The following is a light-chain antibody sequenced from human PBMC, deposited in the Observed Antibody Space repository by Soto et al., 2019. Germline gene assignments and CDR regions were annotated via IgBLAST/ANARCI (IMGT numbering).Light chain of an antibody. CDR1: SSDVGGYNY. J-gene: IGLJ2*01. CDR3: CSYAGSYTLI. V-gene: IGLV2-11*01. Sequence: QSALTQPRSVSGSPGQSVTVSCTGSSSDVGGYNYVSWYQQHPGKAPKLLISDVANRASGVPDRFSGSKSGNTDSLTISGLQPDDEAEYFCCSYAGSYTLIFGGGTKLTVL. CDR2: DVA.